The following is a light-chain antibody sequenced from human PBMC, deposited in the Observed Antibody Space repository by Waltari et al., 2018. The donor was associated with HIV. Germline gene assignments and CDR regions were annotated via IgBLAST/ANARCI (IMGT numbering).Light chain of an antibody. CDR2: EVS. CDR3: CSYAGSSIWV. J-gene: IGLJ3*02. CDR1: SSDVGSYNL. Sequence: QSALTQPASVSGSPGQSITISCTGTSSDVGSYNLVSWYQQHPGKAPKLMIYEVSKRPSGGSNRCAGSKSGNTASLTISGLQAEDEADYYCCSYAGSSIWVFGGGTKLTVL. V-gene: IGLV2-23*02.